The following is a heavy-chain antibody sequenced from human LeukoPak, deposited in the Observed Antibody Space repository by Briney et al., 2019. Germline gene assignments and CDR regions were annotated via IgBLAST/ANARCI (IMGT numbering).Heavy chain of an antibody. CDR2: ISAYNGNT. CDR1: GYTFTSYG. J-gene: IGHJ4*02. Sequence: GASVKVSCKASGYTFTSYGISWVRQAPGQGLEWMGWISAYNGNTNYAQKLQGRVTMTTDTSTSTAYMELRSLRSDDTAVYYCARDRYCSGGSCYSGRAYWGQGTLVTVSP. V-gene: IGHV1-18*01. D-gene: IGHD2-15*01. CDR3: ARDRYCSGGSCYSGRAY.